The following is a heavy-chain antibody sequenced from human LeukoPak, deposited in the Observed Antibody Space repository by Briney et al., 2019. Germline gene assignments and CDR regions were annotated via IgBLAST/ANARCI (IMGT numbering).Heavy chain of an antibody. V-gene: IGHV3-7*01. J-gene: IGHJ5*02. CDR2: IKQDGSEK. CDR1: GFTFTSYW. CDR3: ARAGVAAAVWFDP. Sequence: GGSLRLSCAASGFTFTSYWMSWDRQAPGKGLEWVANIKQDGSEKYYVDSVKGRFTISRDNAKNSLYLQMNSLRAEDTAVYYCARAGVAAAVWFDPWGQGTLVTVSS. D-gene: IGHD6-13*01.